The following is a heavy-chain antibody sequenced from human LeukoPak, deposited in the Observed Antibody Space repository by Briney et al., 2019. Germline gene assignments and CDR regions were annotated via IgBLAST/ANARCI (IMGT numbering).Heavy chain of an antibody. CDR3: AKSTGVEVITTYFDY. D-gene: IGHD3-22*01. V-gene: IGHV3-23*01. J-gene: IGHJ4*02. CDR2: ISGSGGST. Sequence: GGSLRLSCAASGFTFSSYAMSWVRQAPGKGLEWVSAISGSGGSTYYADSVKGRFTISRDNSKNTLYLQMNSLRAEDTAVYCCAKSTGVEVITTYFDYWGQGTLVTVSS. CDR1: GFTFSSYA.